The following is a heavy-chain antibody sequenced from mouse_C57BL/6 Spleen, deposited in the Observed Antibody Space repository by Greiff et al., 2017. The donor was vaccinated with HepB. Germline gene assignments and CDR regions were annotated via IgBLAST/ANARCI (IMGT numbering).Heavy chain of an antibody. D-gene: IGHD2-4*01. V-gene: IGHV1-59*01. CDR3: ARSRDYGYFDV. CDR1: GYTFTSYW. J-gene: IGHJ1*03. CDR2: IDPSDSYT. Sequence: VQLQQPGAELVRPGTSVKVSCKASGYTFTSYWMHWVKQRPGQGLEWIGVIDPSDSYTNYNQKFKGKATLTVDTSSSTAYMQLSSLTSEDSAVYYCARSRDYGYFDVWGTGTTVTVSS.